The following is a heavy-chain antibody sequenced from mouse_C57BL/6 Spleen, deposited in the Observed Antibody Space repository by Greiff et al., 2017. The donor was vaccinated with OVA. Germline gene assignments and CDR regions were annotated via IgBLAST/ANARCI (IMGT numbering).Heavy chain of an antibody. Sequence: VQGVESGAELAKPGASVKLSCKASGYTFTSYWMHWVKQRPGQGLEWIGYINPSSGYTKYNQKFKDKATLTADKSSSTAYMQLSSLTYEDSAVYYCAMSLYSNFFDYWGQGTTLTVSS. V-gene: IGHV1-7*01. J-gene: IGHJ2*01. CDR1: GYTFTSYW. CDR3: AMSLYSNFFDY. D-gene: IGHD2-5*01. CDR2: INPSSGYT.